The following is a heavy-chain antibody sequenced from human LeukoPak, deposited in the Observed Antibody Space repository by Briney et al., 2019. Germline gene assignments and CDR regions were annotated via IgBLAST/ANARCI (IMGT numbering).Heavy chain of an antibody. CDR1: GFTFSSYA. J-gene: IGHJ3*02. D-gene: IGHD3-22*01. V-gene: IGHV3-23*01. Sequence: GGSLRLSCAASGFTFSSYAMSWVRQAPGKGLEWVSAISGSGGSTYYADSVKGRFTISRDNSKNTLYLQMNSLRAEDTAVYYCAKDRQIYYDSSGYYPAPDAFDIWGQGTMDTVSS. CDR3: AKDRQIYYDSSGYYPAPDAFDI. CDR2: ISGSGGST.